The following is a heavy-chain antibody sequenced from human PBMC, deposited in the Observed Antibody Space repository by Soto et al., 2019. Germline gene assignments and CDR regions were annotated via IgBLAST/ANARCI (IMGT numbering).Heavy chain of an antibody. Sequence: SETLSLTCTVSGGSISSYYWSWIRQPPGKGLEWIGYIYYSGSTNYNPSLKSRVTISVETSKNQFSLKLSSVTAADTAVYYCARHHPYYYYYMDVWGKGTTVTVSS. J-gene: IGHJ6*03. CDR1: GGSISSYY. V-gene: IGHV4-59*08. CDR3: ARHHPYYYYYMDV. CDR2: IYYSGST.